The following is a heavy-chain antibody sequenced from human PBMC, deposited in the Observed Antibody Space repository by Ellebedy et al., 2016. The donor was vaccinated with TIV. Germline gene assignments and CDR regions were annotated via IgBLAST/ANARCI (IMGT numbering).Heavy chain of an antibody. D-gene: IGHD6-19*01. V-gene: IGHV3-23*01. CDR3: ARDGSGWYGGDY. J-gene: IGHJ4*02. CDR2: ISDSGGRT. Sequence: PGGSLRLSCAASGFTFSTYGMHWVRQAPGKGLEWVSAISDSGGRTYYVDSVKGRFTISRDNSKNTLYLQMNSLRAEDTAVYYCARDGSGWYGGDYWGQGTLVTVSS. CDR1: GFTFSTYG.